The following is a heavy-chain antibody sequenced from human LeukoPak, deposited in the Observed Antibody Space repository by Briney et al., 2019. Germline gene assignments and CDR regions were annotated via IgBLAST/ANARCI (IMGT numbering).Heavy chain of an antibody. V-gene: IGHV1-69*05. D-gene: IGHD2-21*02. CDR1: GGTFSSYA. CDR2: IIPIFGTA. J-gene: IGHJ5*02. Sequence: SVKVSCKASGGTFSSYAISWVRQAPGQGLEWMGGIIPIFGTANYAQKFQGRVTITTDESTSTAYMELSSLRSEDTAVYYCARACGGDCIKDPRLNWFDPWGQGTLVTVSS. CDR3: ARACGGDCIKDPRLNWFDP.